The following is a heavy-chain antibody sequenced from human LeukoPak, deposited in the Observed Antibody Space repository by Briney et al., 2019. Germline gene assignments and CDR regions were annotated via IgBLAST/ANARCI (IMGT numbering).Heavy chain of an antibody. Sequence: KASETLSLTCAVYGGSFSGYYGSWIRHPAGKGLERIGRIYTSGSTNYNPSLKSRVTMSVDTSKNQFSLKLSSVTAADTAVYYCARDYEPTVTTHDGFDIWGQGTMVTVSS. J-gene: IGHJ3*02. CDR1: GGSFSGYY. CDR2: IYTSGST. V-gene: IGHV4-4*07. CDR3: ARDYEPTVTTHDGFDI. D-gene: IGHD4-17*01.